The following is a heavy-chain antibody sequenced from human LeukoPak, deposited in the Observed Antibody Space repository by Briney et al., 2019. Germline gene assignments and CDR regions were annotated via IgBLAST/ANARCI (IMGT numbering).Heavy chain of an antibody. V-gene: IGHV3-21*01. D-gene: IGHD3-3*01. CDR3: ARDRVTIFGVVRLDMDV. CDR2: ISSSSSYI. Sequence: GGPLRLSCAASGFTFSSYSMNWVRQAPGKGLEWVSSISSSSSYIYYADSVKGRFTISRDNAKNSLYLQMNSVRAEDTAVYYCARDRVTIFGVVRLDMDVWGKGTTVTVSS. J-gene: IGHJ6*03. CDR1: GFTFSSYS.